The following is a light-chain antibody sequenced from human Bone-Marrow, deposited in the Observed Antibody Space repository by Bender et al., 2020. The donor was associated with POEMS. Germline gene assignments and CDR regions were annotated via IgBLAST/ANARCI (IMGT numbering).Light chain of an antibody. V-gene: IGLV1-44*01. J-gene: IGLJ3*02. CDR1: SSNIGAHA. Sequence: QSVLTQPPSASGTPGQRVTISCSGGSSNIGAHAVNWYQHLPGTAPKLLIYSSHRRPSEVPDRFSGSRSGTSASLAISGLQSADEAGYCCAVWDDSLNGWVFGGGTKLTVL. CDR2: SSH. CDR3: AVWDDSLNGWV.